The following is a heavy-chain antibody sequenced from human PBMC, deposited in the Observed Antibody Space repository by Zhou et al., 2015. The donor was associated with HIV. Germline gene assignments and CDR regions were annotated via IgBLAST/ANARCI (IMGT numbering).Heavy chain of an antibody. CDR3: ARDIERTAVWTTAHGREWFDP. CDR1: GGTFSSYA. D-gene: IGHD1-26*01. J-gene: IGHJ5*02. Sequence: QVQLVQSGAEVKKPGSSVKVSCKASGGTFSSYAISWVRQAPGQGLEWMGGIIPIFGTANYAQKFQGRVTITADESTSTAYMELSSLRSEDTAVYYCARDIERTAVWTTAHGREWFDPWGQGTLVIVSS. V-gene: IGHV1-69*01. CDR2: IIPIFGTA.